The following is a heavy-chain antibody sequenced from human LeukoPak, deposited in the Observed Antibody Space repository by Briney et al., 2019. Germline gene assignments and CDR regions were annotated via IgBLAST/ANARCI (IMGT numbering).Heavy chain of an antibody. V-gene: IGHV4-59*01. CDR3: ARDSHSVDTATPRGFDP. CDR2: FHDSGSA. D-gene: IGHD2-15*01. Sequence: SETLSLTCTVSGDSISSYFWSWIRQPPGKGLEWIGYFHDSGSANYNPSLKSRITMSVDTSKNHFSLKLRSVTAADTAVYYCARDSHSVDTATPRGFDPWGQGTLVTVSS. CDR1: GDSISSYF. J-gene: IGHJ5*02.